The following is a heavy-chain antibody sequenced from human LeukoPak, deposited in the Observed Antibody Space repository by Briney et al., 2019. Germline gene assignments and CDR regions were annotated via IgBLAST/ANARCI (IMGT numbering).Heavy chain of an antibody. D-gene: IGHD6-6*01. Sequence: ASVKVSCKASGYTFTSYYMHWVRQAPGQGLEWMGWINPNSGGTNYAQKFQGRVTMTRDTSISTAYMELSRLRSDDTAVYYCARGGSSRYYYYYMDVWGKGATVTVSS. J-gene: IGHJ6*03. CDR1: GYTFTSYY. V-gene: IGHV1-2*02. CDR2: INPNSGGT. CDR3: ARGGSSRYYYYYMDV.